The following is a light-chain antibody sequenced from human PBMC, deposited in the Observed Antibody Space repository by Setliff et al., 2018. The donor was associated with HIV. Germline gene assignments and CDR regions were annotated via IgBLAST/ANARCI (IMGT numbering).Light chain of an antibody. V-gene: IGLV2-14*01. CDR2: EVS. Sequence: QSVLAQPASVSGSPGQSITISCTGTSNDFGSYDYVSWYQHQPGKVPKLMIYEVSNRPSGVSGRFSGSKSGNTASLTISGLQTEDEADYYCSSFTSSSSYVFGTGTKVTVL. CDR1: SNDFGSYDY. CDR3: SSFTSSSSYV. J-gene: IGLJ1*01.